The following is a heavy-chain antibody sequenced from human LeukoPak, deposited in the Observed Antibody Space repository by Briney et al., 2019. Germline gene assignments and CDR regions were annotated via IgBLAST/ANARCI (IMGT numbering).Heavy chain of an antibody. V-gene: IGHV3-23*01. CDR1: GFTFSSYA. CDR3: AKDLGELRFLKWLLLTYFDY. D-gene: IGHD3-3*01. J-gene: IGHJ4*02. CDR2: ISGSGGST. Sequence: GGSLRLSCEASGFTFSSYAMSWVRQAPGKGLEWVSAISGSGGSTYYADSVKGRFTISRDNSKNTLYLQMNSLKAKASAVYYCAKDLGELRFLKWLLLTYFDYWGQGTLVTVSS.